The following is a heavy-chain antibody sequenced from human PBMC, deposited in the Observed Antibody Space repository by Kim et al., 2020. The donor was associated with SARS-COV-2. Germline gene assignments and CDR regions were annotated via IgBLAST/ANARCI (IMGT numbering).Heavy chain of an antibody. CDR1: GFTFDDYA. CDR3: AKEGEYYYDSSGYFPRYYNIDV. V-gene: IGHV3-9*01. CDR2: ISWNSGSI. Sequence: GGSLRLSCAASGFTFDDYAMHWVRQAPGKGLEWVSGISWNSGSIGYADFVKGRFTISRDNAKNSLYLKMNSLRAEDTALYYCAKEGEYYYDSSGYFPRYYNIDVWGKETPVTVSS. D-gene: IGHD3-22*01. J-gene: IGHJ6*03.